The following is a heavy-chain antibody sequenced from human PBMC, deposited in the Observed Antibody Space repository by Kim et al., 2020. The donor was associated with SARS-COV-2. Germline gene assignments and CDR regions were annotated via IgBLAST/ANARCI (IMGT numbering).Heavy chain of an antibody. CDR2: TRHSGST. CDR3: ARSGPVADPTNRLDP. V-gene: IGHV4-34*01. D-gene: IGHD2-8*01. J-gene: IGHJ5*02. CDR1: GGSLSGFQ. Sequence: SETLSLTCGVYGGSLSGFQWNWIRQSPGRGLEWIGETRHSGSTSYNLSLRRRVSISVDRSQNQFSLRLTSVTVADTAVYYCARSGPVADPTNRLDPWGQGTLVTVSS.